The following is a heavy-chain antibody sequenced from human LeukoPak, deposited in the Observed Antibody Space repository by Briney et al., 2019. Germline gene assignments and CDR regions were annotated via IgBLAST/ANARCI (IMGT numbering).Heavy chain of an antibody. CDR2: IYYSGST. J-gene: IGHJ4*02. CDR1: GGSISSSTYF. Sequence: PSETLSLTCTVSGGSISSSTYFWGWIRQPPGKGLEWIGTIYYSGSTYYNPSLKSRVTISVDTSKNQFSLKLSSVTAADTAVYYCAREVDLNFKLLWFGELSVVIDYWGQGTLVTVSS. D-gene: IGHD3-10*01. CDR3: AREVDLNFKLLWFGELSVVIDY. V-gene: IGHV4-39*07.